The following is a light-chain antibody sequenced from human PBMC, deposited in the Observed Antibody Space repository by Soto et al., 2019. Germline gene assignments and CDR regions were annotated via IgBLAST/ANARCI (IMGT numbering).Light chain of an antibody. Sequence: DIQMTQSPSTLSASIGDRITVTCRASKSISSWLAWYQQKPGKAPKLLIYKASILESGVPSRFSGSGSGTDFTLAISSLQADDFAPYFCQEYNDYSPNFGQGTKLEI. V-gene: IGKV1-5*03. CDR3: QEYNDYSPN. CDR1: KSISSW. CDR2: KAS. J-gene: IGKJ2*01.